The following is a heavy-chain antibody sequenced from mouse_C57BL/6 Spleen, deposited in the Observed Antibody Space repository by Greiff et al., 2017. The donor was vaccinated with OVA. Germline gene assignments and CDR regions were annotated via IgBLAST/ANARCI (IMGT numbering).Heavy chain of an antibody. V-gene: IGHV1-50*01. J-gene: IGHJ1*03. Sequence: QVQLQQPGAELVKPGASVKLSCKASGYTFTSYWMQWVKQRPGQGLEWIGEIDPSDSYTNYNQKFKGKATLTVDTSSSTAYMQLSSLTSEDSAVYYCARRYYGNWYFDVWGTGTTVTVSS. CDR1: GYTFTSYW. CDR2: IDPSDSYT. D-gene: IGHD2-1*01. CDR3: ARRYYGNWYFDV.